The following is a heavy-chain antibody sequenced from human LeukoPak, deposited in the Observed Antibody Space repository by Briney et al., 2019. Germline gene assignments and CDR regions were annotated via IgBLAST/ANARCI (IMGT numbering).Heavy chain of an antibody. CDR1: GGTFSSYT. D-gene: IGHD2-2*01. CDR3: ARGSQGYCSSISCSHKYNWFDP. V-gene: IGHV1-69*02. CDR2: IIPILGIA. Sequence: ASVKVSCKASGGTFSSYTISWVRQAPGQGLEWMGRIIPILGIANYAQKFQGRVTITADKSTSTAYMELSSLRSEDTAVYYCARGSQGYCSSISCSHKYNWFDPWGQGTLVTVSS. J-gene: IGHJ5*02.